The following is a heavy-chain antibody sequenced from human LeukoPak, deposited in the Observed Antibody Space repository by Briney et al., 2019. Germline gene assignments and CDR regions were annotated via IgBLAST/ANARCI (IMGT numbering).Heavy chain of an antibody. D-gene: IGHD6-13*01. CDR2: ISYDGSNR. J-gene: IGHJ4*02. CDR3: AKGHRYSSSWNGDY. Sequence: GGSLRLSCAASGFTFSSYGMHWVRQAPGKGLEWVAIISYDGSNRYYADSVKGRFTISRDNSKNTLYLQMNSLRAEDTAVYYCAKGHRYSSSWNGDYWGQGTLVTVSS. CDR1: GFTFSSYG. V-gene: IGHV3-30*18.